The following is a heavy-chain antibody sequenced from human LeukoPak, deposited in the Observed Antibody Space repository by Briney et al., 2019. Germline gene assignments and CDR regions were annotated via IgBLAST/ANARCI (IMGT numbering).Heavy chain of an antibody. Sequence: SETLSLTCTVSGGSISSYYWNWIRQPPGKGLESIGNIYYTGRTFYNPSLKSRVTISVDTSKNQFSLKLSSMTAADTAVYYCARHSPLVRGVDFWGQGTLVTVSS. J-gene: IGHJ4*02. CDR2: IYYTGRT. D-gene: IGHD3-10*01. V-gene: IGHV4-59*04. CDR1: GGSISSYY. CDR3: ARHSPLVRGVDF.